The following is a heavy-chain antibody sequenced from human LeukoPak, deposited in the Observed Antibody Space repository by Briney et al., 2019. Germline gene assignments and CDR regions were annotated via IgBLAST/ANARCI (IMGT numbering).Heavy chain of an antibody. CDR2: FYHGGST. V-gene: IGHV4-38-2*02. CDR1: GYSISTGYY. D-gene: IGHD6-13*01. Sequence: PSETLSLTCTVSGYSISTGYYWDWIRQPPGRGLEWIGTFYHGGSTYYNPSLKSRVTISVDTSKNQFSLKLRSVTAADAAVFYCARRGISQGYYMDVWGKGTTVTISS. CDR3: ARRGISQGYYMDV. J-gene: IGHJ6*03.